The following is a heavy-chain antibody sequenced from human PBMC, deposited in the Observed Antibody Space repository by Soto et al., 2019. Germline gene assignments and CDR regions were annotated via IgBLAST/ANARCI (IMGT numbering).Heavy chain of an antibody. CDR1: GYSFTSYW. CDR3: ARHGHQGISGRYSDYYYYGMDV. J-gene: IGHJ6*02. Sequence: GESLKISCKGPGYSFTSYWISWVRQMPGKGLEWMGRIDPSDSYTNYSPSFQGHVTISADKSISTAYLQWSSLKASDTAMYYCARHGHQGISGRYSDYYYYGMDVWRQGTTVTAP. CDR2: IDPSDSYT. D-gene: IGHD3-10*01. V-gene: IGHV5-10-1*01.